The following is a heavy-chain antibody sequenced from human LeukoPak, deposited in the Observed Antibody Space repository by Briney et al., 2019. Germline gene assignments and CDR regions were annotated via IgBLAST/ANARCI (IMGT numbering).Heavy chain of an antibody. V-gene: IGHV3-21*01. D-gene: IGHD3-10*01. CDR3: ARESALTMVRGIVGY. CDR2: ISSSSPYI. CDR1: GFTFSDYS. Sequence: GGSLRLSCAASGFTFSDYSMNWVRQAPGKGLEWVSSISSSSPYIYYTDSVKGRFTISRDNAKNSLYLQMNSLRAEDTAVYYCARESALTMVRGIVGYWGQGTLVTVSS. J-gene: IGHJ4*02.